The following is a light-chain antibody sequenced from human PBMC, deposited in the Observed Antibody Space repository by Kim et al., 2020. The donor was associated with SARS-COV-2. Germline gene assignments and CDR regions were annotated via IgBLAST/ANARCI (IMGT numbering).Light chain of an antibody. CDR3: YSRDSTGNHVGV. CDR2: GKT. CDR1: ILRAFY. Sequence: LAQTVKITSHPDILRAFYATSYQQKPGPPPAVLIYGKTTRPSLIPDRFSGSSSGNTASLTITGAQAEDEADYYCYSRDSTGNHVGVFGTGTKVTVL. V-gene: IGLV3-19*01. J-gene: IGLJ1*01.